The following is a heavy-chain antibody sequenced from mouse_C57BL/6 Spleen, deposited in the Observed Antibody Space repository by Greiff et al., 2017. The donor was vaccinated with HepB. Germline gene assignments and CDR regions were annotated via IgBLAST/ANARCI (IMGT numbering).Heavy chain of an antibody. V-gene: IGHV1-80*01. D-gene: IGHD2-5*01. CDR3: ARCLSYYSNYGYAMDY. CDR1: GYAFSSYW. J-gene: IGHJ4*01. Sequence: QVQLQQSGAELVKPGASVKISCKASGYAFSSYWMNWVKQRPGKGLEWIGQIYPGDGDTNYNGKFKGKATLTADKSSSTAYMQLSSLTSEDSAVYFCARCLSYYSNYGYAMDYWGQGTSVTVSS. CDR2: IYPGDGDT.